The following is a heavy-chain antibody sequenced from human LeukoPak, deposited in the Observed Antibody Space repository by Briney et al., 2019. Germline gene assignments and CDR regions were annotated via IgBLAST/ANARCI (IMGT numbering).Heavy chain of an antibody. J-gene: IGHJ4*02. Sequence: GGSLRLSCTASGFTFRSYWMTWVRQAPGKGLEWVANVKQDESERYYVDSVKGRFIISRDNAKNSVYLQMNSLRVDDTAVYYCARGRDADYWGQGVLVAVSS. CDR2: VKQDESER. CDR3: ARGRDADY. CDR1: GFTFRSYW. V-gene: IGHV3-7*03.